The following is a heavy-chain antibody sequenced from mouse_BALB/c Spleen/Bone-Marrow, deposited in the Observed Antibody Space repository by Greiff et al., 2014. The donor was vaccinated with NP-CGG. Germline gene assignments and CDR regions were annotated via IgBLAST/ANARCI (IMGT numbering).Heavy chain of an antibody. CDR3: ARADWIYWYFDV. D-gene: IGHD4-1*01. CDR2: IWAGGST. J-gene: IGHJ1*01. Sequence: VMLVESGPGLVAPSQSLSITCAVSGFSLTSYGVHWVRQPPGKGLEWLGVIWAGGSTNYNSALMSRLSISKDDSKSQVFLKMNSLQTDDTAMYYCARADWIYWYFDVWGAGTTVTVSS. CDR1: GFSLTSYG. V-gene: IGHV2-9*02.